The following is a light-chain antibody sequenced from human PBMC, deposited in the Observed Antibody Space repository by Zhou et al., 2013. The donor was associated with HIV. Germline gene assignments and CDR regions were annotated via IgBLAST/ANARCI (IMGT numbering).Light chain of an antibody. V-gene: IGKV3-11*01. J-gene: IGKJ4*01. CDR1: QTVSNK. Sequence: EIVMTQSPATLSVSPGERATLSCRASQTVSNKVAWYQQKPGQGPRLLIYDASNRATGIPARFSGSGSGTDFTLTISSLEPEDFAVYYCQQRIDWPLTFGGGTKVEIK. CDR3: QQRIDWPLT. CDR2: DAS.